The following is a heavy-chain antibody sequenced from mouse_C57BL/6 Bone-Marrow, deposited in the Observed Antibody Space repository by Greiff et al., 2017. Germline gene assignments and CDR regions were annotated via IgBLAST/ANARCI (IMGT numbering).Heavy chain of an antibody. Sequence: QVQLKQPGAELVKPGASVKMSCKASGYTFTSYWITWVKQRPGQGLAWIGDISPGSGSTNYNEKFKSKATLTVDTSSSTAYMQLSSLTSEDSVVCYCARGELLRYPFAYWGQGTLVTVSA. CDR1: GYTFTSYW. CDR3: ARGELLRYPFAY. V-gene: IGHV1-55*01. CDR2: ISPGSGST. J-gene: IGHJ3*01. D-gene: IGHD1-1*01.